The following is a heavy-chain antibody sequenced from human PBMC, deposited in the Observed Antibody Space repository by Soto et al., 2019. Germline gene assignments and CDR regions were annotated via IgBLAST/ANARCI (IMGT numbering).Heavy chain of an antibody. Sequence: QVQLVQSGAEVKKPGASVKVSCKASGYTFTGCYMHWVRQAPGQALEWMGWINPNSGGTNYAQKFQGWVTMTRDTSIRTAYMELSRLRSDDTAVYYCARVPVDTAAFDYWGKGTLVTVSS. CDR2: INPNSGGT. CDR3: ARVPVDTAAFDY. D-gene: IGHD5-18*01. V-gene: IGHV1-2*04. CDR1: GYTFTGCY. J-gene: IGHJ4*02.